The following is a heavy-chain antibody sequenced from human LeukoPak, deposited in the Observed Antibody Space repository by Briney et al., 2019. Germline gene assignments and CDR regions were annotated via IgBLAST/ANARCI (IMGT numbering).Heavy chain of an antibody. CDR1: GYAFTSYY. CDR3: ARNGDGGNSAYYYYYGMDV. J-gene: IGHJ6*02. D-gene: IGHD4-23*01. V-gene: IGHV1-46*01. Sequence: ASVTVSCKASGYAFTSYYIHWVRQAPGQGLEWMGIINPNDGSTSYAQRFQGRVTMTRDTSSSTVYMELSSLRSEDTAMYYCARNGDGGNSAYYYYYGMDVWGQGTTVTVSS. CDR2: INPNDGST.